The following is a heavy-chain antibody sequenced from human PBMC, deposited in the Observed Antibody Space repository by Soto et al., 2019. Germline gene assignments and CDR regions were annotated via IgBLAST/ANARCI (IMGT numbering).Heavy chain of an antibody. CDR3: AREIERLLGY. CDR1: GFTFSSYA. CDR2: ISYDGRNK. V-gene: IGHV3-30*04. D-gene: IGHD3-3*01. Sequence: QVQLVESGGGVVQPGRSLRLSCAASGFTFSSYAMHWVRQAPGKGLEWVAVISYDGRNKYYEDSVKGRFTISRDNSKNTLYLQMKSLRAEDTGVYYCAREIERLLGYWGQGTLVTVSS. J-gene: IGHJ4*02.